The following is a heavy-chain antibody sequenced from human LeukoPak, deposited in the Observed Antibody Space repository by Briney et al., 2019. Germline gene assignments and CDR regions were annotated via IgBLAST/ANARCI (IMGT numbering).Heavy chain of an antibody. V-gene: IGHV4-59*01. Sequence: SETLPLTCTVSGGSISSYYWSWIRQPPGKGLEWIGYIYYSGSTNYNPSLKSRVTISVDASKNQFSLKLSSVTAADTAVYYCARTYDILTGYLSNWFDPWGQGTLVTVSS. D-gene: IGHD3-9*01. CDR2: IYYSGST. CDR1: GGSISSYY. CDR3: ARTYDILTGYLSNWFDP. J-gene: IGHJ5*02.